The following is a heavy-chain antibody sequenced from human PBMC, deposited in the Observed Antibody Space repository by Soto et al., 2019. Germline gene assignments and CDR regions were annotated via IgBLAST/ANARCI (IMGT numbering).Heavy chain of an antibody. D-gene: IGHD1-1*01. Sequence: QLQLQESGPGLVKPSETLSLTCTVSGGSINSNSFSWGWIRQSPGKGLEWVGSFSSSASAYYSPSLKSRLSIDVDTSKKQFSLRLTSVTAADAALYYCARHVNWNRLTSHFDNWGQGTLVSVSS. CDR1: GGSINSNSFS. J-gene: IGHJ4*02. CDR3: ARHVNWNRLTSHFDN. V-gene: IGHV4-39*01. CDR2: FSSSASA.